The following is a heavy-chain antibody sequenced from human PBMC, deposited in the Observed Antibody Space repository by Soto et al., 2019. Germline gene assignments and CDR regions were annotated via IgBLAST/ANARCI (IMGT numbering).Heavy chain of an antibody. J-gene: IGHJ5*02. Sequence: QVQLQQWGAGVLKPSETLSLTCAVYGGSFSDFYWTWIRQSPGKGLEWMGEISLSGSTNYNPSLTGRVTFSVDMAKNQGSLKLPSVTAADTAVYYCARGSRRWSTTLSERLNWLDPWGEGTLVTVS. CDR1: GGSFSDFY. D-gene: IGHD1-1*01. V-gene: IGHV4-34*01. CDR2: ISLSGST. CDR3: ARGSRRWSTTLSERLNWLDP.